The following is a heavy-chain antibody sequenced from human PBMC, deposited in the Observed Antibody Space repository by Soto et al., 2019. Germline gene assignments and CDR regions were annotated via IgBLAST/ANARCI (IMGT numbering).Heavy chain of an antibody. CDR3: ARERGVLLWFGGRNWFDP. V-gene: IGHV1-69*06. Sequence: QVQLVQSGAEVKKPGSSVKVSCKASGGTFSSYAISWVRQAPGQGLEWMGGIIPIFGTANYAQKFQGRVTITADKSTSTAYMELSSLRSEDTAVYYCARERGVLLWFGGRNWFDPWGQGTLVTVSS. J-gene: IGHJ5*02. CDR2: IIPIFGTA. D-gene: IGHD3-10*01. CDR1: GGTFSSYA.